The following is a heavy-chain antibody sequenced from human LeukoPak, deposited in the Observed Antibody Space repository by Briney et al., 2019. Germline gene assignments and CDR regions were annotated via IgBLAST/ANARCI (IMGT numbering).Heavy chain of an antibody. V-gene: IGHV3-30*18. D-gene: IGHD3-22*01. Sequence: PSETLSLTCAVSGGSISNSNWWSWVRQAPGKGLEWVAVISYDGSNKYYADSVKGRFTISRDNSKNTLYLQMNSLRAEDTAVYYCAKDADGDSSGYFDYWGQGTLVTVSS. J-gene: IGHJ4*02. CDR3: AKDADGDSSGYFDY. CDR2: ISYDGSNK. CDR1: GGSISNSNW.